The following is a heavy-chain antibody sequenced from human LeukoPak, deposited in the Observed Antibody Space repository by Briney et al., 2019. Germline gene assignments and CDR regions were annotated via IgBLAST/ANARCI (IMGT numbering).Heavy chain of an antibody. Sequence: ASVKVSCKVSGYTLTELSMHWVRQAPGKGLEWMGGFDPEGSETIYAQKFQGSVTMTEDTSTDTAYMELSSLRSEDTAVYYCATDPRLDIGIWGQGTLVTVSS. CDR2: FDPEGSET. CDR1: GYTLTELS. D-gene: IGHD4-11*01. J-gene: IGHJ4*02. V-gene: IGHV1-24*01. CDR3: ATDPRLDIGI.